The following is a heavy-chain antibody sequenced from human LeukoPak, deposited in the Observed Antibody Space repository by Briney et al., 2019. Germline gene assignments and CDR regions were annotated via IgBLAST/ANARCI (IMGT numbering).Heavy chain of an antibody. D-gene: IGHD2-21*02. Sequence: SQTLSLTCTVSGGSISSGGYYWSWIRQHPGKGLEWIGYIYYSGSTYYNPSLKSRVTISVDTSKNQFSLKLSSVTAADTAVYYCAVGVGLLTRYYFDYWGQGTLVTVSS. CDR1: GGSISSGGYY. CDR3: AVGVGLLTRYYFDY. CDR2: IYYSGST. J-gene: IGHJ4*02. V-gene: IGHV4-31*03.